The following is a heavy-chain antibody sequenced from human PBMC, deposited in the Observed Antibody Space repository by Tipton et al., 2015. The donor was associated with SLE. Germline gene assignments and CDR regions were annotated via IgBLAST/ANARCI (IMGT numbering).Heavy chain of an antibody. V-gene: IGHV3-48*01. J-gene: IGHJ3*02. CDR3: AKDQGIAVDDAFDI. D-gene: IGHD6-19*01. CDR2: ISSSSSTI. CDR1: GFTFSSYS. Sequence: SLRLSCAASGFTFSSYSMNWVRQAPGKGLEWVSYISSSSSTIYYADSVKGRFTISRDNAKNSLYLQMNSLRAEDTAVYYCAKDQGIAVDDAFDIWGQGTMVTVSS.